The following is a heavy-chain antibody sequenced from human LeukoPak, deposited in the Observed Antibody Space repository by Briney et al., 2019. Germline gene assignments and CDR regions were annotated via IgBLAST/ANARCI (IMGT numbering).Heavy chain of an antibody. Sequence: PGGSLRLSCAASGFTFSSYWMSWVRQAPGKGLEWVANIKQDGSEKYYVDSVKGRFTISRDNAKNSLYLQMNSLRAEDTAVYYCARISTSYGARYFDYWGQGTLVTVSS. J-gene: IGHJ4*02. D-gene: IGHD5-18*01. CDR2: IKQDGSEK. CDR3: ARISTSYGARYFDY. CDR1: GFTFSSYW. V-gene: IGHV3-7*01.